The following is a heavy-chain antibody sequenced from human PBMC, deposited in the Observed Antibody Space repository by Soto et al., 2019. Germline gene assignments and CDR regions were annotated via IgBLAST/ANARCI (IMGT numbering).Heavy chain of an antibody. J-gene: IGHJ5*02. CDR1: GGSINSYY. Sequence: QVQLQESGPGLVKPSETLSLTCTVSGGSINSYYWSWIRQPPGKGLEWIGYIYYSGSTNYNPSLKSRITISADTSKNQFSLKLSSVTAADTAVYYCARHISSGTNIAAIRSFDPWGQGTPVTVSS. CDR2: IYYSGST. CDR3: ARHISSGTNIAAIRSFDP. V-gene: IGHV4-59*08. D-gene: IGHD1-7*01.